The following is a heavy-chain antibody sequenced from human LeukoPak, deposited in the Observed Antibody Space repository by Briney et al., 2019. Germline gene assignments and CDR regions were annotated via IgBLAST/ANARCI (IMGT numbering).Heavy chain of an antibody. Sequence: SETLSLTCTVSGGSISSGGYYWSWIRQPPGKGLEWIGYIYHSGSTYYNPSLKGRITISVDRSKNQFSLKLSSVTAADTAVYYCAADSRGFYFDYWGQGTLVTVSS. J-gene: IGHJ4*02. CDR2: IYHSGST. CDR3: AADSRGFYFDY. D-gene: IGHD3-22*01. CDR1: GGSISSGGYY. V-gene: IGHV4-30-2*01.